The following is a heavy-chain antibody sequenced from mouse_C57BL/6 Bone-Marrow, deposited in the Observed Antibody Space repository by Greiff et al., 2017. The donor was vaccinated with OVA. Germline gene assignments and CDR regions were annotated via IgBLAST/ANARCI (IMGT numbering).Heavy chain of an antibody. CDR3: AIIYYYGSSRYWYFDV. CDR1: GYTFTSYW. D-gene: IGHD1-1*01. Sequence: VQLQQPGAELVMPGASVKLSCKASGYTFTSYWMHWVKQRPGQGLEWIGEIDPSDSYTNYNQKFKGKSTLTVDKSSSTAYMQLSSLTSEDSAVYYCAIIYYYGSSRYWYFDVWGTGTTVTVSS. J-gene: IGHJ1*03. V-gene: IGHV1-69*01. CDR2: IDPSDSYT.